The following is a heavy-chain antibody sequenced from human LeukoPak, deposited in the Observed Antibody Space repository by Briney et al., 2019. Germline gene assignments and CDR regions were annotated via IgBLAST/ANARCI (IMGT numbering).Heavy chain of an antibody. V-gene: IGHV1-2*02. Sequence: ASVKVSCKASGYIFNYYYIHWVRQAPGQGLEWMGWINPNSGDTNFAQKFQGRVTMTRDTSISAAHMELISLKSDDTAVYYCVQFELDYWGQGTLVTVSS. D-gene: IGHD1-7*01. CDR2: INPNSGDT. CDR1: GYIFNYYY. J-gene: IGHJ4*02. CDR3: VQFELDY.